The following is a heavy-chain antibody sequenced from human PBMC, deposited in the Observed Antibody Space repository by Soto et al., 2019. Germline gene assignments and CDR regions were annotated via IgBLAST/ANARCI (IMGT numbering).Heavy chain of an antibody. D-gene: IGHD5-18*01. J-gene: IGHJ3*02. CDR2: ISYDGSNK. CDR1: GFTFSNYG. CDR3: AKDEGYGHRRDAFDI. Sequence: GGSLRLSCAASGFTFSNYGMHWVRQAPGKGLEWGAVISYDGSNKYYADSVKGRFTISRDNSKNTLYLQMNSLRAEDTAVYYCAKDEGYGHRRDAFDIWGQGTMVTVSS. V-gene: IGHV3-30*18.